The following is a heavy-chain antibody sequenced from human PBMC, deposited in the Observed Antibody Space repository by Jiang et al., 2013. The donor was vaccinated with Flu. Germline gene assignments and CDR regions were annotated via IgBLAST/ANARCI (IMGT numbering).Heavy chain of an antibody. J-gene: IGHJ3*01. V-gene: IGHV1-46*03. CDR2: IIPSSGST. CDR3: ARWKGSPYAFDV. CDR1: GYTFTSAY. Sequence: EVKKPGASVKVSCKISGYTFTSAYTHWVRQAPGQGLEWMGIIIPSSGSTTYAQKFQGRVTMTSDASTSTFYMELSSLKSDDTAVYFCARWKGSPYAFDVWGQGTMVIVSS. D-gene: IGHD1-1*01.